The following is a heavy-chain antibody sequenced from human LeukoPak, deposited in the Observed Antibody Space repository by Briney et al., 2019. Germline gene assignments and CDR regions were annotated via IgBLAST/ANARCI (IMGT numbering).Heavy chain of an antibody. V-gene: IGHV3-21*01. CDR1: GFTFSSYS. Sequence: GGSLRLSCAASGFTFSSYSMNWVRQAPGKGLEWVSSISSSSSYIYYADSVKGRFTISGDNAKNSLYLQMNSLRAEDTAVYYCAAVIAAAGIFDYWGQGTLVTVSS. J-gene: IGHJ4*02. D-gene: IGHD6-13*01. CDR3: AAVIAAAGIFDY. CDR2: ISSSSSYI.